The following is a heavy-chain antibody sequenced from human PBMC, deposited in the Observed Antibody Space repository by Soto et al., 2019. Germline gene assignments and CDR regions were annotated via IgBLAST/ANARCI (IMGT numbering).Heavy chain of an antibody. V-gene: IGHV3-23*01. CDR3: AKVSAYGSGSYPRGYYYYYGMDV. CDR1: GFTFSSYA. D-gene: IGHD3-10*01. Sequence: PGGSLRLSCAASGFTFSSYAMSWVRQAPGKGLEWVSAISGSGGSTYYADSVKGRFTISRDNSKNTLYLQMNSLRAEDTAVYYCAKVSAYGSGSYPRGYYYYYGMDVWGQGTTVTVSS. J-gene: IGHJ6*02. CDR2: ISGSGGST.